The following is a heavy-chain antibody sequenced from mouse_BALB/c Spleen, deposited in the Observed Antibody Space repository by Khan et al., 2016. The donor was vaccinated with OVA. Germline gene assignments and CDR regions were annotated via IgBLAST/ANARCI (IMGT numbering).Heavy chain of an antibody. J-gene: IGHJ2*01. D-gene: IGHD1-1*01. CDR1: GYSITTDYA. V-gene: IGHV3-2*02. CDR3: ARVYGGDFDY. Sequence: QLKESGPGLVKPSQSLSLTCTVTGYSITTDYAWNWIRQFPGHKLEWMGYISYSGNTKYNPSLNSRISITRDTSKNQFFLQLKSVTTEDTARYYCARVYGGDFDYWGQGTTLTVSS. CDR2: ISYSGNT.